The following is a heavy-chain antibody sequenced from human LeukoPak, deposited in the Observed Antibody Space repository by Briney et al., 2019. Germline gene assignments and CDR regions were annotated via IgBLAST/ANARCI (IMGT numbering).Heavy chain of an antibody. D-gene: IGHD6-19*01. CDR1: GFTFSSYG. CDR3: ARGFTYSTGWFSMGYYFDY. CDR2: IWYDGSNK. J-gene: IGHJ4*02. Sequence: GGSLRLSCAAFGFTFSSYGMHWVRQAPGKGLEWVAVIWYDGSNKYYADSVKGRFTISRDNAKNSLFLQMNSLRAEDTAVYYCARGFTYSTGWFSMGYYFDYWGQGTLATVSS. V-gene: IGHV3-33*01.